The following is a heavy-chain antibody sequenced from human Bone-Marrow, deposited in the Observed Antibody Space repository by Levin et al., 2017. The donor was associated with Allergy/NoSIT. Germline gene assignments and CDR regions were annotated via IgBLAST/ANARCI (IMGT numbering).Heavy chain of an antibody. D-gene: IGHD6-13*01. V-gene: IGHV3-48*01. CDR1: GFSLSHYS. J-gene: IGHJ6*03. CDR3: ARDRGSSSWFSNYYYYMDV. Sequence: GGSLRLSCVGSGFSLSHYSMHWVRQAPGKGLEWLSYISSSSTTIYYADSVKGRFTISRDNANNSLFLQMDSLRPEDTAVYFCARDRGSSSWFSNYYYYMDVWGRGTTVTVSS. CDR2: ISSSSTTI.